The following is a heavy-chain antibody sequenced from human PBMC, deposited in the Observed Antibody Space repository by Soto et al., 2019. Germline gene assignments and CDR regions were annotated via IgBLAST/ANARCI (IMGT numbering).Heavy chain of an antibody. V-gene: IGHV1-18*01. CDR2: ISAYNGNT. CDR3: ARENTSRYYDSSHYAFDI. Sequence: QVQLVQSGAEVKKPGASVKVSCKASGYTFTSYGISWVRQAPGQGLEWMGWISAYNGNTNYAQKLQGRVTMTTETSSSIAYMEVRSTRSDDTAVHYGARENTSRYYDSSHYAFDIWGQGTMVTVSS. CDR1: GYTFTSYG. D-gene: IGHD3-22*01. J-gene: IGHJ3*02.